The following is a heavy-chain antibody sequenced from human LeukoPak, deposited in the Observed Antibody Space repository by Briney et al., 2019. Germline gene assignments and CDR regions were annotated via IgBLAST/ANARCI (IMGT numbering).Heavy chain of an antibody. CDR1: GYTFTDFA. CDR3: ARVTYGGNSYAFDI. V-gene: IGHV1-18*01. Sequence: ASVKVSCKTSGYTFTDFALTWVRQAPGQGLEYMGWISGYNGNTKYAPEFQGRVTITTDTSTTTAYMELRSLRSDDTAVYYCARVTYGGNSYAFDIWGQGTMVTVSS. D-gene: IGHD4-23*01. CDR2: ISGYNGNT. J-gene: IGHJ3*02.